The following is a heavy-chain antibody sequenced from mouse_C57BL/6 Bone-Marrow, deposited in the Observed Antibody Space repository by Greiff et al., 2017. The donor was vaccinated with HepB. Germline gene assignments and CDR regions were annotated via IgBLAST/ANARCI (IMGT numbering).Heavy chain of an antibody. D-gene: IGHD1-1*01. V-gene: IGHV1-64*01. J-gene: IGHJ4*01. CDR1: GYTFTSYW. CDR2: IHPNSGST. Sequence: QVQLQQPGAELVKPGASVKLSCKASGYTFTSYWMHWVKQRPGQGLEWIGMIHPNSGSTNYNEKFKSKATLTVDKSSSTAYMQLSSLTSEDSAVYYCARRGSHYYGSRYYAMDYWGQGTSVTVSS. CDR3: ARRGSHYYGSRYYAMDY.